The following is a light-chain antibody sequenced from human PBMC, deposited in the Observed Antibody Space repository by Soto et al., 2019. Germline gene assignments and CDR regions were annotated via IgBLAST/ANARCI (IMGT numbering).Light chain of an antibody. Sequence: IGITQSPATVSGSPGERVTLSCRASQSVSGNVAWYHQKPGQPPRLRVYGASTTATYIPAKFVGSGSETDFTLTITRLESADFHIYYCQHCTSWTRTFGQGTKVEIK. V-gene: IGKV3-15*01. J-gene: IGKJ1*01. CDR1: QSVSGN. CDR3: QHCTSWTRT. CDR2: GAS.